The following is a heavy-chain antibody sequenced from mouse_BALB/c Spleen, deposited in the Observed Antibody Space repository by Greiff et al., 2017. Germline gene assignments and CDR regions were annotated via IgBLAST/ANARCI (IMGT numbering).Heavy chain of an antibody. CDR1: GYTFTDYN. CDR2: IYPYNGGT. D-gene: IGHD2-4*01. CDR3: ARALSSTMITTGAMDY. J-gene: IGHJ4*01. V-gene: IGHV1S29*02. Sequence: EVQLKQSGPELVKPGASVKISCKASGYTFTDYNMHWVKQSHGKSLEWIGYIYPYNGGTGYNQKFKSKATLTVDNSSSTAYMELRSLTSEDSAVYYCARALSSTMITTGAMDYWGQGTSVTVSS.